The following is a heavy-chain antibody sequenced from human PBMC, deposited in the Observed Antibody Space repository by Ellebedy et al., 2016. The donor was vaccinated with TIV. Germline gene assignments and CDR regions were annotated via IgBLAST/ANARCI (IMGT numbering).Heavy chain of an antibody. J-gene: IGHJ4*02. CDR2: IKRKVDNYAT. CDR3: TRLYGDWFKFDF. D-gene: IGHD4-17*01. V-gene: IGHV3-73*01. Sequence: GGSLRLSCVASGFSFSNSAIHWVRQASGRGLEWVGRIKRKVDNYATAYAAAVNGRFIISRDDSKNTAYLQMKSLKIDDTAVYYCTRLYGDWFKFDFWGQGTLATVSS. CDR1: GFSFSNSA.